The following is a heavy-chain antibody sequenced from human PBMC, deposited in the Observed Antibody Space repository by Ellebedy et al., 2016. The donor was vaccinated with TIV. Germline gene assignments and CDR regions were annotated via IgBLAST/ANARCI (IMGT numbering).Heavy chain of an antibody. CDR3: ARDSYGFDY. V-gene: IGHV3-33*01. Sequence: PGGSLRLSCAASGFTFSSYGMHWVRQAPAKGLEWVAVIWYDGSNKYYTDSVKGRFTISRDNSKNTLYLQMNSLRADDTAVYYCARDSYGFDYWGQGTLVTVSS. J-gene: IGHJ4*02. CDR2: IWYDGSNK. CDR1: GFTFSSYG. D-gene: IGHD1-26*01.